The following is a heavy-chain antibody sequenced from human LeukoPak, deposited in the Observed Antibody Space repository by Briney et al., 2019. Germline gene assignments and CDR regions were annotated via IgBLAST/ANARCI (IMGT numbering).Heavy chain of an antibody. CDR1: GYTFTSYW. CDR3: ARPNYGDYFGSFDY. Sequence: GESLKISCKGSGYTFTSYWIGWVRQMAGKGLEWMGIIYPGDSNTRYSPSFQGQVTISADKSISTAYLQWSSLKASDTAMYYCARPNYGDYFGSFDYWGQGTLVTVSS. J-gene: IGHJ4*02. CDR2: IYPGDSNT. V-gene: IGHV5-51*01. D-gene: IGHD4-17*01.